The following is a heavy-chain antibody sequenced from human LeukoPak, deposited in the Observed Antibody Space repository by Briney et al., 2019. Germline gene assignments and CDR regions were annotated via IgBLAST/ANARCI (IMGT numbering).Heavy chain of an antibody. Sequence: GASVKVSCKASGGTFNSYAISWVRQAPGQGLEWMGGIMPLFGTANYAQEFQGRATFTTDESASTAYMEVSSLRSEDTAVYYCASGSLGDGYGVGDYYQYMDVWGKGTTVTVSS. V-gene: IGHV1-69*05. CDR2: IMPLFGTA. CDR3: ASGSLGDGYGVGDYYQYMDV. J-gene: IGHJ6*03. CDR1: GGTFNSYA. D-gene: IGHD5-24*01.